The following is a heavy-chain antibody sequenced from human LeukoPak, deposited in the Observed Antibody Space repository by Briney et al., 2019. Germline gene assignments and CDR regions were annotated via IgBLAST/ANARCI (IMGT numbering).Heavy chain of an antibody. CDR3: ARALSGNYGAFYYYYMDV. CDR1: GLTFDDYG. V-gene: IGHV3-20*04. Sequence: GSLRLSCAASGLTFDDYGMSWVRQAPGKGLEWVSGINWNGGSTGYADSVKGRFTISRDNAKNSLYLQMNSLRAEDTAFYYCARALSGNYGAFYYYYMDVWGKGTTVTVS. D-gene: IGHD1-26*01. J-gene: IGHJ6*03. CDR2: INWNGGST.